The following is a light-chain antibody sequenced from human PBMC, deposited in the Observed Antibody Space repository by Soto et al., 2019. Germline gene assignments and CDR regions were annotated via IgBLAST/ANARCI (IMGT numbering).Light chain of an antibody. CDR3: QQYSNWPPLT. J-gene: IGKJ4*01. Sequence: EIVMTQSPATLSVSPGERATLSCRASQSVTSTLAWYQQKPGQAPRLLIHGASTRATGIPARFSGSGSGTEFTLTISSLQSEDFAVYYCQQYSNWPPLTFGGGTKVEIK. CDR2: GAS. V-gene: IGKV3-15*01. CDR1: QSVTST.